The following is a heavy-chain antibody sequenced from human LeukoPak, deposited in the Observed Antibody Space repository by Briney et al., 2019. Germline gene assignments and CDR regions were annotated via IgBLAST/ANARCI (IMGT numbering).Heavy chain of an antibody. V-gene: IGHV1-18*01. CDR1: GYTFTNYG. CDR2: IRGYNGDT. J-gene: IGHJ6*02. Sequence: ASVKVSYKASGYTFTNYGVSWVRLAPGQGLEWMGWIRGYNGDTNYAQKLQGRVTMTTDTSTSSSYMELRSLRSDDTAVYYCARETRRRYFESYYGMDVWGQGTTVTVSS. D-gene: IGHD3-9*01. CDR3: ARETRRRYFESYYGMDV.